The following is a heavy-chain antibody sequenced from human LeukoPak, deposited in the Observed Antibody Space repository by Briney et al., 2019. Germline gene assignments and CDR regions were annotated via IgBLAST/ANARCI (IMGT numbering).Heavy chain of an antibody. CDR3: ARDSPPYCSSTSCYSGYFDY. CDR2: TIPIFGTA. CDR1: GGTFSSYA. D-gene: IGHD2-2*02. V-gene: IGHV1-69*13. J-gene: IGHJ4*02. Sequence: SVKVSCKASGGTFSSYAISWVRQAPGQGLEWMGGTIPIFGTANYAQKFQGRVTITADESTSTAYMELSSLRSEDTAVYYCARDSPPYCSSTSCYSGYFDYWGQGTLVTVSS.